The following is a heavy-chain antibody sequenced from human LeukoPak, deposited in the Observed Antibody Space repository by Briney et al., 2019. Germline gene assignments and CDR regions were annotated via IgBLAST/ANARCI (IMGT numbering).Heavy chain of an antibody. D-gene: IGHD2-2*02. Sequence: GGSLRLSCAASGFTFRSYAMSWVRQAPGKGLEWVSAISGSGGSTYYADSVKGRFTISRDNSKNTLYLQMNSLRAEDTAVYYCAKLGLCSSTSCYTWYYYGMDVWGQGTTVTVSS. J-gene: IGHJ6*02. CDR2: ISGSGGST. CDR1: GFTFRSYA. CDR3: AKLGLCSSTSCYTWYYYGMDV. V-gene: IGHV3-23*01.